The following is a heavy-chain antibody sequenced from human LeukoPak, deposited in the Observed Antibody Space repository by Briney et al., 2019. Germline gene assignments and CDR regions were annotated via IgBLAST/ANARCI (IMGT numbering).Heavy chain of an antibody. CDR1: GFTFSSYG. J-gene: IGHJ4*02. CDR2: ISYDGSNK. V-gene: IGHV3-30*18. D-gene: IGHD4-17*01. CDR3: AKANDYGDYSWYFDY. Sequence: GRSLRLSCAASGFTFSSYGMHWVRQAPGKGLEWVAVISYDGSNKYYADSVKGRFTISRDNSKNTLYLQMNSLRAEDTAVYYCAKANDYGDYSWYFDYWGQGTLATVSS.